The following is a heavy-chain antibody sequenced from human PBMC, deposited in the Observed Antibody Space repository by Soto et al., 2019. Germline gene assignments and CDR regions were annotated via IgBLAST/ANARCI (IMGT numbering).Heavy chain of an antibody. CDR2: IYPGDSDT. CDR3: ARLREDIVVVPAAPYYYYYYMDV. D-gene: IGHD2-2*01. V-gene: IGHV5-51*01. Sequence: GESLKISCKGSGYSFTSYLIGWVRQMPGKGLEWMGIIYPGDSDTRYSPSFQGQVTISADKSISTAYLQCSSLKASDTAMYYCARLREDIVVVPAAPYYYYYYMDVWGKGTTVTVSS. CDR1: GYSFTSYL. J-gene: IGHJ6*03.